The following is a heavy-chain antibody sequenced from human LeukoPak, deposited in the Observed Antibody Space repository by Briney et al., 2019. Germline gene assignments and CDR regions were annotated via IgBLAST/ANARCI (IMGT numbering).Heavy chain of an antibody. V-gene: IGHV4-61*01. J-gene: IGHJ4*02. Sequence: SETLSLTCTVSGGSVSSGNYYWSWIRQPPGTGLEWIGYISYSGSTGYNPSLKSRVTISMDTSRTQFSLKLNSVTAADTAVYYCARAEGAYDRAFDYWGQGTLVTVSS. CDR1: GGSVSSGNYY. D-gene: IGHD3-22*01. CDR2: ISYSGST. CDR3: ARAEGAYDRAFDY.